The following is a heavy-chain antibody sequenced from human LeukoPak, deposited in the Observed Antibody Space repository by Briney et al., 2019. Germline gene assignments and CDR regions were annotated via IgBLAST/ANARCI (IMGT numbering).Heavy chain of an antibody. D-gene: IGHD6-13*01. Sequence: GGSLRLSCAASGFTFSGSAMHWVRPAFGKGLEWLGRIRSKADSYTTAYAASVKGRFIVSRDDSKNTAYLQMNSLKAEDTAVYYCRAAADLNDYWGQGTLVTVSS. CDR2: IRSKADSYTT. CDR1: GFTFSGSA. J-gene: IGHJ4*02. V-gene: IGHV3-73*01. CDR3: RAAADLNDY.